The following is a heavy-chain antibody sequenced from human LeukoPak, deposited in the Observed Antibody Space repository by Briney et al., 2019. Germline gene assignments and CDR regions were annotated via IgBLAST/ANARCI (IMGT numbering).Heavy chain of an antibody. Sequence: GGSLRLSCAASGITFTSYNMNWVRQAPGKGLEWVSAITGTDHITYYADSVKGRFTISRDNSKNTLYLQMNSLRAEDTALYYCARDRLGAMLFFDSWGQGTLVTVSS. CDR3: ARDRLGAMLFFDS. V-gene: IGHV3-23*01. D-gene: IGHD3-16*01. J-gene: IGHJ4*02. CDR1: GITFTSYN. CDR2: ITGTDHIT.